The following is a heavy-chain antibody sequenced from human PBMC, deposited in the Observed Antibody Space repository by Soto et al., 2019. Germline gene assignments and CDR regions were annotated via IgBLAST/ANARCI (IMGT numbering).Heavy chain of an antibody. J-gene: IGHJ4*02. V-gene: IGHV3-53*02. Sequence: EVDLVETGGGWIQPGGSLRLSCAASGFTVSSSSMSWVRQAPGKGLEWVSLIYADGATYYGDSVKGRFTISRDTSKNTLSLQVTSLGADDTAVYYCARDDSFLGASFDYWGQGTLVTVSS. CDR1: GFTVSSSS. CDR3: ARDDSFLGASFDY. D-gene: IGHD2-21*01. CDR2: IYADGAT.